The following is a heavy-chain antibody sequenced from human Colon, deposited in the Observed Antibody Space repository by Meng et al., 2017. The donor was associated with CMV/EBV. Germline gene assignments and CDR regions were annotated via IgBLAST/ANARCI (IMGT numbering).Heavy chain of an antibody. CDR2: ISSRGDKR. Sequence: GGSLRLSCAPSEFRFISYDMTWVRQAPGKGLEWVAAISSRGDKRDYADSVKGRFTISRDNFRNTVILQMSSMKVEDTAVYYCARGQFLHYFDDWGRGTLVTVSS. CDR1: EFRFISYD. D-gene: IGHD2/OR15-2a*01. V-gene: IGHV3-23*01. J-gene: IGHJ4*02. CDR3: ARGQFLHYFDD.